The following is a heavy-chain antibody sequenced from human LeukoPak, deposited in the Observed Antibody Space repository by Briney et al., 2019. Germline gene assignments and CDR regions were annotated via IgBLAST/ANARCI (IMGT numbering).Heavy chain of an antibody. V-gene: IGHV1-8*01. CDR3: ARGTIRSRYFDY. Sequence: ASVKVSCEASGYTFTTSDINWVRQATGQGLEWMGWMNPDSGNTGYVQKFQGRVTMTRDTPISTAYMELSSLTSDDTAVYYCARGTIRSRYFDYWGQGTLVTVSS. CDR2: MNPDSGNT. J-gene: IGHJ4*02. CDR1: GYTFTTSD. D-gene: IGHD3-10*01.